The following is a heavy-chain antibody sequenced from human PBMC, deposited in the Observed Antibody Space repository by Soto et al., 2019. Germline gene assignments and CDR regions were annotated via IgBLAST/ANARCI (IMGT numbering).Heavy chain of an antibody. Sequence: ASVKVSCKASGYTFTSYGISWVRQAPGQGLEWMGWISAYNGNTNYAQKLQGRVTMTTDTSTSTAYMELRSLRSDDTAVYYCARDQLLWFGEFISYYCYFMDFWGKGTTVTVSS. CDR2: ISAYNGNT. D-gene: IGHD3-10*01. CDR3: ARDQLLWFGEFISYYCYFMDF. J-gene: IGHJ6*03. CDR1: GYTFTSYG. V-gene: IGHV1-18*01.